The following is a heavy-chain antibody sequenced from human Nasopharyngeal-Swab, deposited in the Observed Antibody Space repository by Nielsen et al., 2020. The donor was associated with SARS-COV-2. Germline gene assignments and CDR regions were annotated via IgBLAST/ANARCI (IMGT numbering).Heavy chain of an antibody. V-gene: IGHV3-23*01. CDR1: GFTFSSYA. J-gene: IGHJ4*02. CDR2: ISGSGGST. Sequence: GGSLRLSCAASGFTFSSYAMSWVRQAPGKGLEWVSAISGSGGSTYYAASVKGRFTISRDDSRTTLYLQMNSLRAEDTAVYYCARHQGSSGWFFFDFWGQGTLVTVSS. CDR3: ARHQGSSGWFFFDF. D-gene: IGHD6-19*01.